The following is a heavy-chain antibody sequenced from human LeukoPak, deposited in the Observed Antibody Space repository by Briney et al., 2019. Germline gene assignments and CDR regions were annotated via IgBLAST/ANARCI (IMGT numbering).Heavy chain of an antibody. J-gene: IGHJ4*02. V-gene: IGHV3-48*03. CDR3: ARESIAVAGAPFDY. CDR2: ISSGSTI. D-gene: IGHD6-19*01. Sequence: PRGSLRLSCAASGFTFSSYEVNWVRQAPGKGLEWVSYISSGSTIYDADSVKGRFTISRDNAKNSLYLQMNSLRAEDTAVYYCARESIAVAGAPFDYWGQGTLVTVSS. CDR1: GFTFSSYE.